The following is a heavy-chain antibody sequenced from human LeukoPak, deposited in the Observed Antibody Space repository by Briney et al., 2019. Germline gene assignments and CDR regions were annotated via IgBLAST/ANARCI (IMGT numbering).Heavy chain of an antibody. V-gene: IGHV4-30-2*01. CDR2: IYHSGST. CDR3: ARGQPSYYDILTGPYYIDY. CDR1: GGSISSGGYS. Sequence: SQTLSLTCAVSGGSISSGGYSWSWIPQPPGKGLEWIGYIYHSGSTYYNPSLKSRVTISVDKSKNQFSLKLSSVTAADTAVYYCARGQPSYYDILTGPYYIDYRGQGTLVTVSS. D-gene: IGHD3-9*01. J-gene: IGHJ4*02.